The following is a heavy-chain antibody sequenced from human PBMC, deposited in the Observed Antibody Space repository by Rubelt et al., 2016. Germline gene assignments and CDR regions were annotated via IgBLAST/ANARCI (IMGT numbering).Heavy chain of an antibody. Sequence: QLQLQESGPGLVKPSETLSLTCTVSGGSISSSSYYWGWIRQPPGKGLEWIGSIYYSGSTYYNPSLKSRVTISVDTSKNQFSLKLSSVTAADTAVYYCARDYYDSSAVDIWGQGTMVTVSS. V-gene: IGHV4-39*07. CDR3: ARDYYDSSAVDI. D-gene: IGHD3-22*01. J-gene: IGHJ3*02. CDR2: IYYSGST. CDR1: GGSISSSSYY.